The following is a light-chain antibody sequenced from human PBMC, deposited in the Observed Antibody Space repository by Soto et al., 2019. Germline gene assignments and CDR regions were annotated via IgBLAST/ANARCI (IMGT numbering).Light chain of an antibody. CDR1: QSLLHRTGYNY. CDR3: MHALHPPRE. Sequence: EIVMTQAPLSLPVTPGEPASISCRTSQSLLHRTGYNYLDWYLQKPGQSPPLLIYVGSNRASVVNDRYSGSGSGTDFTLIISRLEAEDVGVYYCMHALHPPREFGQGTK. CDR2: VGS. V-gene: IGKV2-28*01. J-gene: IGKJ1*01.